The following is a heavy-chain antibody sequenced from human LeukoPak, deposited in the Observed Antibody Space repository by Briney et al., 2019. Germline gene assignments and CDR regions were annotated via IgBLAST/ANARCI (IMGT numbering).Heavy chain of an antibody. D-gene: IGHD3-10*01. V-gene: IGHV3-72*01. CDR1: GFTISDHY. Sequence: GGFVRLSCVVSGFTISDHYMDCVRQAPAKGREWVGRTSNKRNSYTTAYAPCQSHHFTISRDDSQNSLYLQMNSLKTEDAAVYYCARAYSGSETYDYFDIWGQGTLVTASS. CDR3: ARAYSGSETYDYFDI. CDR2: TSNKRNSYTT. J-gene: IGHJ4*02.